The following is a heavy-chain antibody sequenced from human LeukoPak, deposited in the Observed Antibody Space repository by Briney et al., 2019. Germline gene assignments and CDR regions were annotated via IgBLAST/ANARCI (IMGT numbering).Heavy chain of an antibody. V-gene: IGHV3-15*01. CDR2: IKSKTDGGTT. CDR3: TTDPQRGYYFDY. Sequence: GGSLRLYCAASGFTFSNAWMSWVRQAPGKGLEWIGRIKSKTDGGTTDYAAPVKGRFTISRDDSKNTLYLQINSLKTEDTAVYYCTTDPQRGYYFDYWGQGTLVTVSS. J-gene: IGHJ4*02. CDR1: GFTFSNAW. D-gene: IGHD5-24*01.